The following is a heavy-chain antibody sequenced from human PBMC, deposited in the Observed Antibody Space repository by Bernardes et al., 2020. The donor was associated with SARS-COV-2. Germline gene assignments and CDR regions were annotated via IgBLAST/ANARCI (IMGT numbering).Heavy chain of an antibody. CDR3: ARESWEYGTGGYSH. Sequence: SESLSLTCAVSGGSVSSINWWSFVREPPGKGLEWIGETSQSGTTNYNPSVRGRVTILVDKSKNQVYLKLSSVTAADTAVYYCARESWEYGTGGYSHWGQGTLVTVSS. V-gene: IGHV4-4*02. D-gene: IGHD3-10*01. CDR2: TSQSGTT. CDR1: GGSVSSINW. J-gene: IGHJ4*02.